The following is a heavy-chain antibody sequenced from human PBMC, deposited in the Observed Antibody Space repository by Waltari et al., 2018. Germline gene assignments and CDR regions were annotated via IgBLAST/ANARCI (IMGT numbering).Heavy chain of an antibody. V-gene: IGHV4-4*07. D-gene: IGHD6-19*01. J-gene: IGHJ2*01. CDR3: ARDNIVGAGTWYFDL. CDR2: IYTSGSP. CDR1: GGSISSYY. Sequence: QVQLQESGPGLVKPSETLSLTCTVSGGSISSYYWSWIRQPAGKGLEWIGRIYTSGSPNYNPSLKSRVTMSVDTSRNQFSLKLSSVTAADTAVYYCARDNIVGAGTWYFDLWGRGTLVTVSS.